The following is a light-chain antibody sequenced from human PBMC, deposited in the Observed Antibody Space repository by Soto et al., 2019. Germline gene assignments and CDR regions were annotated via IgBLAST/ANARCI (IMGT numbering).Light chain of an antibody. V-gene: IGLV2-8*01. CDR3: SSYAGSNNFV. CDR2: EVT. Sequence: QSALTQPRSVSGSPGQSVTISCTGTSSDVGGYNYVSWYQQLPGKAPKLVIYEVTKRPSGVPDRVSASKSGNTASLTVSGLRAEDEADYYCSSYAGSNNFVFGTGTKLTVL. J-gene: IGLJ1*01. CDR1: SSDVGGYNY.